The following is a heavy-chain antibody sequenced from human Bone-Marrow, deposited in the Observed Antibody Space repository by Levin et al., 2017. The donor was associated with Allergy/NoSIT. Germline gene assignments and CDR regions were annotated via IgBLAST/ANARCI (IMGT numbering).Heavy chain of an antibody. CDR1: RFTFNSYA. D-gene: IGHD2-2*01. V-gene: IGHV3-30*04. Sequence: SCAASRFTFNSYAMHWVRQAPGKGLEWVALLSFDGSYEYFADSVKGRFTISRDNSKNTLFLQMNSLRAEDTAVYYCARGLGYCSSVSCRDHYYYGLDLWGQGTTVTVSS. CDR2: LSFDGSYE. J-gene: IGHJ6*02. CDR3: ARGLGYCSSVSCRDHYYYGLDL.